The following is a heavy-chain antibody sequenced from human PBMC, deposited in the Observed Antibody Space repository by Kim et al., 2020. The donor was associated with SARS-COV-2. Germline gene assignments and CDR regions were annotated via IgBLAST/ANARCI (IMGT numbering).Heavy chain of an antibody. J-gene: IGHJ6*03. CDR3: AREHSSSSGYYYYYMDV. V-gene: IGHV3-30-3*01. D-gene: IGHD6-6*01. CDR1: GFTFSSYA. Sequence: GGSLRLSCAASGFTFSSYAMHWVRQAPGKGLEWVAVISYDGSNKYYADSVKGRFTISRDNSKNTLYLQMNSLRAEDTAVYYCAREHSSSSGYYYYYMDVWGKGTTVTVSS. CDR2: ISYDGSNK.